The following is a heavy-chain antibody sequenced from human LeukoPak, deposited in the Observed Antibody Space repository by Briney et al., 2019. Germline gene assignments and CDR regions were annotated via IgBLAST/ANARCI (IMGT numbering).Heavy chain of an antibody. Sequence: GGSLRLSCAASGFTFSSYAMSWVRQAPGKGLESVSAISGSGGSTYYADSVKGRFTISRDNSKNTLYLQMNSLRAEDTAVYYCAKDLFFWGRGAIDNYWGQGTLVTVSS. V-gene: IGHV3-23*01. J-gene: IGHJ4*02. CDR3: AKDLFFWGRGAIDNY. CDR2: ISGSGGST. CDR1: GFTFSSYA. D-gene: IGHD2-2*02.